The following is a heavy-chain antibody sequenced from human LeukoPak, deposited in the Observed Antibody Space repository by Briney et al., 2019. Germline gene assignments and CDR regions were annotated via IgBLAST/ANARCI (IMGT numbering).Heavy chain of an antibody. V-gene: IGHV3-53*01. D-gene: IGHD3-22*01. Sequence: QSGGSLRLSCAASGFTVSSNYMSWVRQAPGKGLEWVSVIYSGGSTYYADSVKGRFTISRDNSKNTLYLQMNSLRAEDTAVYYCAKTKYYYDSSGYYYDYWGQGTLVTVSS. J-gene: IGHJ4*02. CDR2: IYSGGST. CDR1: GFTVSSNY. CDR3: AKTKYYYDSSGYYYDY.